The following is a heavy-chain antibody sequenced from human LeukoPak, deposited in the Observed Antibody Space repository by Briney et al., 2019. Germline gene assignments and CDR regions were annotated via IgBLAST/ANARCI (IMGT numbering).Heavy chain of an antibody. CDR3: AKGYPASLDY. CDR2: INGSGDST. V-gene: IGHV3-23*01. D-gene: IGHD1-26*01. CDR1: GFIFSTYA. Sequence: GGSLRLSCAASGFIFSTYAMSWVRQAPGKGLEWGSGINGSGDSTYYADSAKGRFTISRDNSKNTLYLQMNSLRAEDTAVYYCAKGYPASLDYWGQGTLVTVSS. J-gene: IGHJ4*02.